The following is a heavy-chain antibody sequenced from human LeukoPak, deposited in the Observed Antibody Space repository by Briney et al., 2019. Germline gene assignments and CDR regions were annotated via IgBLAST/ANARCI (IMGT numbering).Heavy chain of an antibody. CDR2: IYTSGST. CDR1: GGSISSGSYY. D-gene: IGHD6-6*01. CDR3: ARGLAARRIVRYYHYMDV. J-gene: IGHJ6*03. V-gene: IGHV4-61*02. Sequence: ASETLSLTCTVSGGSISSGSYYWSWIRQPAGKGLEWIGRIYTSGSTNYNPSLKSRVTISVDTSKNQFSLKLSSVTAADTAVYYCARGLAARRIVRYYHYMDVWGKGTTVTVSS.